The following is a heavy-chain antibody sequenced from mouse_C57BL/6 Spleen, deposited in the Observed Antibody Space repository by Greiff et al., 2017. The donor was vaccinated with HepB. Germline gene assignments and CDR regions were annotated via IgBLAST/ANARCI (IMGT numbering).Heavy chain of an antibody. J-gene: IGHJ3*01. D-gene: IGHD3-2*02. CDR1: GYSITSGYY. CDR2: ISYDGSN. CDR3: AREDSSGTGFAY. V-gene: IGHV3-6*01. Sequence: VQLKESGPGLVKPSQSLSLTCSVTGYSITSGYYWNWIRQFPGNKLEWMGYISYDGSNNYNPSLKNRISITRDTSKNQFFLKLNSVTTEDTATYYCAREDSSGTGFAYWGQGTLVTVSA.